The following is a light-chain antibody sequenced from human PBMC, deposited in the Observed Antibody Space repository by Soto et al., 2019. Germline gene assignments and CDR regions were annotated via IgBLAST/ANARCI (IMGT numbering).Light chain of an antibody. V-gene: IGKV3-20*01. Sequence: EIVLTQSPGTLSLSPGERATLSCRASQSVRSSYVAWYQQKPGQAPRLLIYGASSRATAIPDRFSGSGSGTDFSLTISRLEPEDFAVYYCQQYRSDTLTLTFGGGTKVEIK. J-gene: IGKJ4*01. CDR1: QSVRSSY. CDR2: GAS. CDR3: QQYRSDTLTLT.